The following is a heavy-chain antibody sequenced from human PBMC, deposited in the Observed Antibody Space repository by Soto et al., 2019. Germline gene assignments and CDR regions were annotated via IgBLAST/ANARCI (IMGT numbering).Heavy chain of an antibody. D-gene: IGHD2-15*01. V-gene: IGHV1-18*01. J-gene: IGHJ5*02. CDR1: GYTFTSYG. CDR3: ARAYSPGLFDP. Sequence: QVQLVQSGAEVKKPGASVKGSCKASGYTFTSYGISWVRQAPGQGLGWMGWISANNGNTKYAQNFQGRVTMTTDTSTSTAYMELRSLRSDDTAVYYCARAYSPGLFDPWGQGTLVTVSS. CDR2: ISANNGNT.